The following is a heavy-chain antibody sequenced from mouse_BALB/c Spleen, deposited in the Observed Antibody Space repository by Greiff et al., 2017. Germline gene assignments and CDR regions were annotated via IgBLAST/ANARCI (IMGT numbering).Heavy chain of an antibody. J-gene: IGHJ2*01. V-gene: IGHV3-6*02. CDR3: ARDYYGYFDY. CDR1: GYSITSGYY. CDR2: ISYDGSN. D-gene: IGHD1-1*01. Sequence: ESGPGLVKPSQSLSLTCSVTGYSITSGYYWNWIRQFPGNKLELMGYISYDGSNNYNPSLKNRISITRDTSKNQFFLKLNSVTTEDTATYYCARDYYGYFDYGGQGNTLTVPS.